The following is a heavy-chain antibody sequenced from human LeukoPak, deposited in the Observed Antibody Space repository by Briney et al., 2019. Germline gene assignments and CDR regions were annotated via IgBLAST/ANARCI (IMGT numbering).Heavy chain of an antibody. CDR2: TYYTGST. V-gene: IGHV4-59*01. CDR1: GGSISPYY. J-gene: IGHJ4*02. Sequence: PSETLSLTCSVSGGSISPYYWSWLGQSPGKDLEYIGYTYYTGSTNYNPSLKSRDTISLDLSNNQFSLILSSVTAADTAVYSCTRGLRGGDYQLPFGYWGQGTLVSVSS. D-gene: IGHD1-7*01. CDR3: TRGLRGGDYQLPFGY.